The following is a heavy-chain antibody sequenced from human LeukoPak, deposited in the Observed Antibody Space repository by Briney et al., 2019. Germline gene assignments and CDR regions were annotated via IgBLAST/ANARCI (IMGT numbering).Heavy chain of an antibody. CDR1: GGTFSSYA. V-gene: IGHV1-69*04. CDR2: IIPILGIA. Sequence: SVKVSSTASGGTFSSYAISWVRQAPGQGLEWMGRIIPILGIANYAQKFQGRVTITADKSTSTAYMELSSLRSEDTAVYYCARGNRFASSYYYYGMDVWGQGTTVTVSS. CDR3: ARGNRFASSYYYYGMDV. D-gene: IGHD1-14*01. J-gene: IGHJ6*02.